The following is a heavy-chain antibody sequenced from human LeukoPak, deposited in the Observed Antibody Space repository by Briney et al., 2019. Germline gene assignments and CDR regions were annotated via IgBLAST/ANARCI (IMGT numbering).Heavy chain of an antibody. V-gene: IGHV3-23*01. CDR3: AKRRFGDYGDFDY. CDR2: IGDGGGST. Sequence: PGGSLRLSCAASGFTFSSSGMGWVRQAPGKGLEWVSGIGDGGGSTYYADSVKGRFTMSRDNSKNTLNVQMNSLRAEDTAVYYCAKRRFGDYGDFDYWGQGVLVTVSS. J-gene: IGHJ4*02. D-gene: IGHD4-17*01. CDR1: GFTFSSSG.